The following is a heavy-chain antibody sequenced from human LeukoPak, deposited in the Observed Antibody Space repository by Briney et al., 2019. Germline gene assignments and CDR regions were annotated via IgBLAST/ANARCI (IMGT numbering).Heavy chain of an antibody. Sequence: PSETLSLTCTVSGYSISSGYYWGWIRQPPGKGLQWIGTIYHSGSTFYNPSLKSRVTISVDTSKNQFSLRLTSVIAADAAVYYCARGQARLAWFDPWGQGTLVTVSS. D-gene: IGHD6-19*01. V-gene: IGHV4-38-2*02. J-gene: IGHJ5*02. CDR1: GYSISSGYY. CDR3: ARGQARLAWFDP. CDR2: IYHSGST.